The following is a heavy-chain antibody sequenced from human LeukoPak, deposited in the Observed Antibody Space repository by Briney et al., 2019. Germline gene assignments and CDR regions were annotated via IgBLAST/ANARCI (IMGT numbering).Heavy chain of an antibody. CDR2: ISPDGSTT. D-gene: IGHD6-19*01. CDR1: GFTFNSYY. J-gene: IGHJ4*02. CDR3: ARDLGYSSGPNY. V-gene: IGHV3-74*01. Sequence: GGSLRLSCAASGFTFNSYYMHWVRQAPGKGPVWVSQISPDGSTTNYADSVKGRFTISRDNAKNSLYLQMNSLRAEDTAVYYCARDLGYSSGPNYWGQGTRVTVSS.